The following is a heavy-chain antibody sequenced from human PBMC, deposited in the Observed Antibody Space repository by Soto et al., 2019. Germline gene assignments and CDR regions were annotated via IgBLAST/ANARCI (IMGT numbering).Heavy chain of an antibody. CDR2: IIAIFGTA. Sequence: QVQLVQSGADVKKPGSSVKVSCKASGGTFSSYAISWVRQAPVQGLEWMGGIIAIFGTANYAQKFQRRVPINAHKSMSKDYMELSSRVPEDTAVYYCGRAVPVAHGYVETIGGSYYYGMDVCGHVNRVTFSS. J-gene: IGHJ6*02. CDR3: GRAVPVAHGYVETIGGSYYYGMDV. D-gene: IGHD3-16*01. V-gene: IGHV1-69*06. CDR1: GGTFSSYA.